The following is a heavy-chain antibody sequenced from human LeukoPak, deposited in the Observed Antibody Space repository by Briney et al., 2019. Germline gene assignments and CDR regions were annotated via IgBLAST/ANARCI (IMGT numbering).Heavy chain of an antibody. CDR2: IIPIFGTA. CDR3: ARAGERYYGSGSYPVYYYYYMDV. Sequence: SVKVSCKASGGTFSSYAISWVRQAPGQGLEWTGGIIPIFGTANYAQKFQGRVTITTDESTSTAYMELSSLRSEDTAVYYCARAGERYYGSGSYPVYYYYYMDVWGKGTTVTVSS. V-gene: IGHV1-69*05. CDR1: GGTFSSYA. J-gene: IGHJ6*03. D-gene: IGHD3-10*01.